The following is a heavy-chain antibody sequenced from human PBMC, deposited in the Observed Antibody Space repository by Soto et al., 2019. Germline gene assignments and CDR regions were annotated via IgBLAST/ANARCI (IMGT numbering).Heavy chain of an antibody. CDR3: AKPKGADIPFGS. D-gene: IGHD3-9*01. CDR1: GFIFSRDG. Sequence: SLRLSCAASGFIFSRDGMHWVRQAPGKGLEWVAVISYHGSDIYYADSVKGRFTISRDNSKNTVYLQMNSLRPEDTALYYCAKPKGADIPFGSWGQGTPVTVSS. V-gene: IGHV3-30*18. J-gene: IGHJ4*02. CDR2: ISYHGSDI.